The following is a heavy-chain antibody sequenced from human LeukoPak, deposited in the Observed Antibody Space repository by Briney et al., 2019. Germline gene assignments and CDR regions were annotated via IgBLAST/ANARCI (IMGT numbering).Heavy chain of an antibody. D-gene: IGHD3-22*01. CDR2: IYSDEST. J-gene: IGHJ6*02. Sequence: PGWALRLSCAASGLTVSSNYMSWVRQAPGKGREWVSGIYSDESTYYADSVKGRVTISIYNSKNTLYLKMNSLSPEDTAVYYCGRGLRNSYGPLVMDGMDVWGQGTTVTVSS. CDR3: GRGLRNSYGPLVMDGMDV. CDR1: GLTVSSNY. V-gene: IGHV3-66*01.